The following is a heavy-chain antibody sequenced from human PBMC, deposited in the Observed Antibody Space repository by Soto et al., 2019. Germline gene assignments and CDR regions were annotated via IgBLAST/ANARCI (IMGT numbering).Heavy chain of an antibody. CDR1: GFYFGSFG. V-gene: IGHV1-58*02. Sequence: SVKVSCKASGFYFGSFGIQFLRQTRGRGLEWIGWIVVASGRTNYARQFQGRVAFSRDMSSTTAYMDLYDLKSDDTAVYFCSADHPHTAIGWQVWGQGTTVTVSS. J-gene: IGHJ6*02. CDR2: IVVASGRT. CDR3: SADHPHTAIGWQV.